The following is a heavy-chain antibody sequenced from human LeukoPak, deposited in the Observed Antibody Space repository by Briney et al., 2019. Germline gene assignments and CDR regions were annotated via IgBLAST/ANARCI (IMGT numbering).Heavy chain of an antibody. CDR2: SKNRAHSYIT. CDR1: GFTFSDHF. Sequence: GGSLRLSCAASGFTFSDHFLDWVRQAPGKGLEWIGRSKNRAHSYITEYAASVQGRFTISRDDSKNSLYLQMSSLKTDDTAMYYCASIRGTFGYWGQGALVAVSS. V-gene: IGHV3-72*01. D-gene: IGHD1-26*01. J-gene: IGHJ4*02. CDR3: ASIRGTFGY.